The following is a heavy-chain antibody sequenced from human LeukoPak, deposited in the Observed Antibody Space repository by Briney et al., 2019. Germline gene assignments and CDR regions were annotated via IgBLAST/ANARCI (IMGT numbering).Heavy chain of an antibody. CDR3: ARPAVAGLRAGGYDY. CDR2: ISSDGSII. D-gene: IGHD6-19*01. J-gene: IGHJ4*02. Sequence: GGSLRLSCAASGFTVSSNYMSWVRQAPGKGLVWVSRISSDGSIINYADSVKGRFTISRDNAKNTLYLQMNSLRVEDTAVYYCARPAVAGLRAGGYDYWGQGTLVTVSS. V-gene: IGHV3-74*01. CDR1: GFTVSSNY.